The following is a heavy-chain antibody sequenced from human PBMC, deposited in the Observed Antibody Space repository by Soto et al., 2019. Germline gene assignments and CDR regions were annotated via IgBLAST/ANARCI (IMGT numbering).Heavy chain of an antibody. CDR3: ARHLLGVTTPYFDY. D-gene: IGHD4-17*01. V-gene: IGHV5-51*01. CDR2: IYPHDSDI. Sequence: GESLKISCKGSRYTFINYWIGWVRQMPGKGLEWMGIIYPHDSDIRYSPSFQGQVAISADKSISTAYLQWSSLKASDTAMYYCARHLLGVTTPYFDYWGQGTLVTVSS. J-gene: IGHJ4*02. CDR1: RYTFINYW.